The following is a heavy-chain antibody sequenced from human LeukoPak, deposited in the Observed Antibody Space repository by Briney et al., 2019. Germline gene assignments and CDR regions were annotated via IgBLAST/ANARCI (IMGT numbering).Heavy chain of an antibody. CDR1: GGSISSYY. J-gene: IGHJ3*02. V-gene: IGHV4-59*01. CDR3: TRVTKYQLLASTFDI. D-gene: IGHD2-2*01. Sequence: PSETLSLTCTVSGGSISSYYWSWIRQPPGKGLEWIGYIYYSGSTNYNPSLKSRVTISVDTSKNQFSLKLSSVTAADTAVYYCTRVTKYQLLASTFDIWGQGTMVTVSS. CDR2: IYYSGST.